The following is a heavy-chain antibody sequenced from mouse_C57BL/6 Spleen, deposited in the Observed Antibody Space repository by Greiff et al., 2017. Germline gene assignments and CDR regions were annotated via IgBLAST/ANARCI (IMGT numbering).Heavy chain of an antibody. CDR1: GYTFTSYW. Sequence: VQLQQSGAELVKPGASVKLSCKASGYTFTSYWMHWVKQRPGQGLEWIGMIHPNSGSTNYNEKFKSKATLTVDKSSSTAYMQLSSLTSEDSAVYYCARGYYGSIHYFAYWGQGTLVTVSA. CDR3: ARGYYGSIHYFAY. J-gene: IGHJ3*01. D-gene: IGHD1-1*01. CDR2: IHPNSGST. V-gene: IGHV1-64*01.